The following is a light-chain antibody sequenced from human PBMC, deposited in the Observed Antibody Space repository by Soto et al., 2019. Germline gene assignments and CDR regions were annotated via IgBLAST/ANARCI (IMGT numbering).Light chain of an antibody. J-gene: IGLJ1*01. CDR1: SSNIGAGYD. Sequence: PVLTQPPSVSGAPGQGVTISCTGSSSNIGAGYDVHWYQQLPGAAPKLLIFGNDNRPSGVPDRFSGSRSGTSASLAITGLQAEDEADYYCQAYDRSLSGSVFGSGTKLTVL. CDR3: QAYDRSLSGSV. V-gene: IGLV1-40*01. CDR2: GND.